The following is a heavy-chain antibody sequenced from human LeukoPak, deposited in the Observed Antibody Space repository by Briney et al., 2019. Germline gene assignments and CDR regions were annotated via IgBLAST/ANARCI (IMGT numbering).Heavy chain of an antibody. V-gene: IGHV3-21*01. CDR2: ISSSSSYI. CDR1: GFTFSSYS. CDR3: AREHHYYDSSGYYPLYYYYYMDV. D-gene: IGHD3-22*01. Sequence: GGSLRLSCAASGFTFSSYSMNWVRQAPGKGLEWVSSISSSSSYIYYADSVKGRFTISRDNAKNSLYLQMNSLRAEDTAVYYCAREHHYYDSSGYYPLYYYYYMDVWGKGTTVTISS. J-gene: IGHJ6*03.